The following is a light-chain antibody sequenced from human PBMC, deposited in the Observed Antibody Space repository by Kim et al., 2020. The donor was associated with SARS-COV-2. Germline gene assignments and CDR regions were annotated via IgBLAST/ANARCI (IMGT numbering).Light chain of an antibody. CDR3: QAWDSSTVV. J-gene: IGLJ2*01. CDR1: KLGDKY. CDR2: QDS. V-gene: IGLV3-1*01. Sequence: SYELTQPPSVSVSPGQTASITCSGDKLGDKYACWYQQKPGQSPVLVIYQDSKRPSVIPERFSGSNSGNTATLTISGTQAMDEADYYCQAWDSSTVVFGEGTQRTVL.